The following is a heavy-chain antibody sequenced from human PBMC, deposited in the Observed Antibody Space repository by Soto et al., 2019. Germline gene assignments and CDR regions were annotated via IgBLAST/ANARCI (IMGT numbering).Heavy chain of an antibody. CDR2: VHYTGNT. CDR1: DGSISNYY. J-gene: IGHJ3*02. V-gene: IGHV4-59*01. CDR3: ARLQYTVVTLFDT. Sequence: SETLSLTCTVSDGSISNYYWNWLRQSPGKGLEWIAYVHYTGNTNYNPSLKSRVTISVDTSKNQFSLKLASVTAADTAMYYCARLQYTVVTLFDTWGQGTMVTFSS. D-gene: IGHD2-21*02.